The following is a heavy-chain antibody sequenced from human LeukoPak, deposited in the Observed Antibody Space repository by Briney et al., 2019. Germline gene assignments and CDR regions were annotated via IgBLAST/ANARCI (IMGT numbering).Heavy chain of an antibody. V-gene: IGHV3-7*03. D-gene: IGHD3-3*01. Sequence: LPGESLRLSCAASGFTFTTYWMSWVRQLPGKGLEWVANINQDGTEKYYVDSVKVRFTISRGNSKNTLYLQMNSLRAEDTAVYYCAKIGRSYDFWTGYYEEEVDYMDVWGKGATVTVSS. CDR2: INQDGTEK. CDR1: GFTFTTYW. CDR3: AKIGRSYDFWTGYYEEEVDYMDV. J-gene: IGHJ6*03.